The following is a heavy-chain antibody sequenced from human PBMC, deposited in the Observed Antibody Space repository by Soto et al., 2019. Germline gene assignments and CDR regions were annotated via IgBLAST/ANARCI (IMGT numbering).Heavy chain of an antibody. Sequence: QVQLVESGGGLVKPGGSLRLSCAASGFTFSDYYMSWIRQAPGKGLEWVSYISSSGSTIYCADSVKGRFTISRDNAKNSLYLQMNSLRAEDTAVYYCARETNGFMGAIAPAGYYYYGMDVWGQGTTVTVSS. V-gene: IGHV3-11*01. CDR3: ARETNGFMGAIAPAGYYYYGMDV. D-gene: IGHD1-26*01. CDR2: ISSSGSTI. CDR1: GFTFSDYY. J-gene: IGHJ6*02.